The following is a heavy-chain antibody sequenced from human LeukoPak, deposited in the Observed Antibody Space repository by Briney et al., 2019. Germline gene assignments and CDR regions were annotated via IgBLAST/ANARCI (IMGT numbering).Heavy chain of an antibody. V-gene: IGHV3-21*01. CDR2: ISSSSSYI. J-gene: IGHJ5*02. D-gene: IGHD1-26*01. Sequence: GGSLRLSCAASGFTFSSYSMNWVRQAPGKGLEWVSSISSSSSYIYYADSVKGRFTISRDNAKNSLYLQMNSLRAEDTAVYYCARDLRIVGSFNWFDPWGQGTLVTVSS. CDR1: GFTFSSYS. CDR3: ARDLRIVGSFNWFDP.